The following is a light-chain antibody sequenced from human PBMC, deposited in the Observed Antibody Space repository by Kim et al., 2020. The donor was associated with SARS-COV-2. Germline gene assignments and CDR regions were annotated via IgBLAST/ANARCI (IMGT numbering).Light chain of an antibody. CDR2: LAS. CDR1: QGISNQ. V-gene: IGKV1-9*01. CDR3: QQLTHYPT. J-gene: IGKJ4*01. Sequence: SATVGDRVASPCQARQGISNQLAWDQLKSGQPPKLLVYLASTLRSGVPSRFSASGSGTEFSLTISSLQPEDFATYYCQQLTHYPTFGGGTKVDIK.